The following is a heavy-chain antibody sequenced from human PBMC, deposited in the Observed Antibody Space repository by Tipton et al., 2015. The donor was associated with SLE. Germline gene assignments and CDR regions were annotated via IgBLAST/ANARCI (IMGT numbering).Heavy chain of an antibody. CDR2: IYPGDSDT. Sequence: QSGAEVKKPGESLKISCKGSGYSFTSYWIGWVRQMPGKGLEWMGIIYPGDSDTRYSPSFQGQVTISADKSISTAYLQWSSLKASDTAMYYCARGHYYGSGSYYNRAFDIWGQRTMVTVSS. CDR3: ARGHYYGSGSYYNRAFDI. D-gene: IGHD3-10*01. J-gene: IGHJ3*02. CDR1: GYSFTSYW. V-gene: IGHV5-51*03.